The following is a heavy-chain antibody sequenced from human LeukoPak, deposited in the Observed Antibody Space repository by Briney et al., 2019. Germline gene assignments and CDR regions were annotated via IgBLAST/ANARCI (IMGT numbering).Heavy chain of an antibody. CDR2: ISRTSIYK. J-gene: IGHJ4*02. Sequence: PGGSLRLSCAASGFTFSSYSMNWVRQPPGKGLEWVSSISRTSIYKYYAGSVKGRFTISRDNAKNSLYLQMNSLRAEDTAVYYCARGGRYSGSLYYFDYWGQGTLVTVSS. CDR3: ARGGRYSGSLYYFDY. CDR1: GFTFSSYS. D-gene: IGHD1-26*01. V-gene: IGHV3-21*01.